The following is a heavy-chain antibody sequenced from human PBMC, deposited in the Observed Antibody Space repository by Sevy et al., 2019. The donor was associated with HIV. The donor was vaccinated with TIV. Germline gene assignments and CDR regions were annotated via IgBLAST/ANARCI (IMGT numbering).Heavy chain of an antibody. Sequence: GGSLRLSCAASGFTFDDYAMHWVRQAPGKGLEWVSGISGNGGVIAYADSVKGRFTISRDNAKKSLYLQMSSLRAEDKALYYCAKGGYLDGSAYARTLDYWGRGTLVTVSS. D-gene: IGHD2-15*01. CDR2: ISGNGGVI. J-gene: IGHJ4*02. V-gene: IGHV3-9*01. CDR3: AKGGYLDGSAYARTLDY. CDR1: GFTFDDYA.